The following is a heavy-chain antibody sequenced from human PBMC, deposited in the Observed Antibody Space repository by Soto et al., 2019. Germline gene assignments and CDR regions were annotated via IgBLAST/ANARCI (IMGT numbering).Heavy chain of an antibody. CDR1: GYTFTIYI. J-gene: IGHJ4*02. D-gene: IGHD2-15*01. V-gene: IGHV1-18*01. Sequence: ASGKVSCKASGYTFTIYISSWVRQVPGQGLEWMGWISAYNGNTNYAQKLQGRVTMTTDTSTSTAYMELRSLRSDDTAVYYCARDSRDIVVVVAATFDYWGQGTLVTVSS. CDR3: ARDSRDIVVVVAATFDY. CDR2: ISAYNGNT.